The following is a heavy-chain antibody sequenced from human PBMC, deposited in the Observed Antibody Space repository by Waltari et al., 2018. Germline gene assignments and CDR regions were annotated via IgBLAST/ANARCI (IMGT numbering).Heavy chain of an antibody. J-gene: IGHJ4*02. V-gene: IGHV1-2*02. D-gene: IGHD1-26*01. CDR2: INPKNGDT. CDR3: ARDPGPIVGAPDY. Sequence: QAQLVQSGTEVKKPGASVKVSCQASGYSFTDYHLHCVRQTPGQGLEWLGWINPKNGDTSYAQNFLGRVTMTRDTSINTVYMDLSGLRSDDTAVFYCARDPGPIVGAPDYWGQGTLVTVSS. CDR1: GYSFTDYH.